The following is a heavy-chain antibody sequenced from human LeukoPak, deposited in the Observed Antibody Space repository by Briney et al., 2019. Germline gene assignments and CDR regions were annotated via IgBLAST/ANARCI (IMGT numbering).Heavy chain of an antibody. V-gene: IGHV3-9*01. D-gene: IGHD6-13*01. CDR3: AKDLAAAESGWFDP. CDR2: ISWNSGSI. Sequence: GGSLRLSCAASGFTFDDYAMHWVRQAPGKGLEWVSGISWNSGSIGYADSVKGRFTISRDNAKNSLYLQMNSLRAEDTALYYCAKDLAAAESGWFDPWGQGTLVTVSS. J-gene: IGHJ5*02. CDR1: GFTFDDYA.